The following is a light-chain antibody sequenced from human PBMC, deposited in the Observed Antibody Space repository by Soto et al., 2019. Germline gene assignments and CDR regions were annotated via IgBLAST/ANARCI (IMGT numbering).Light chain of an antibody. Sequence: DIQMTQSPSTLSASVGDRVTITCRASQSVNKWLAWFQQKPGKVPKLLIFDASTLQTGVPSRFGGGGSGTEFTLTISSLQPDDFATYYCQQYNSYPITFGRGTRLEIK. V-gene: IGKV1-5*01. J-gene: IGKJ5*01. CDR3: QQYNSYPIT. CDR2: DAS. CDR1: QSVNKW.